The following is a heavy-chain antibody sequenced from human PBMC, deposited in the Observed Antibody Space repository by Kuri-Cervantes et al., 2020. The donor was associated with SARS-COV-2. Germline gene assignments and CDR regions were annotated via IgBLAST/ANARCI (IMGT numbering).Heavy chain of an antibody. D-gene: IGHD3-22*01. V-gene: IGHV4-39*01. CDR1: GGSISSSSYY. Sequence: SETLSLTCTVSGGSISSSSYYWGWIRQPPGKGLEWIGSISYNGSTYYNPSLKSRVTISVDTSKNQFSLKLSSVTAADTAVYYCASRPTYYDSSGYYDDDAFDIWGQGTMVTVSS. CDR3: ASRPTYYDSSGYYDDDAFDI. J-gene: IGHJ3*02. CDR2: ISYNGST.